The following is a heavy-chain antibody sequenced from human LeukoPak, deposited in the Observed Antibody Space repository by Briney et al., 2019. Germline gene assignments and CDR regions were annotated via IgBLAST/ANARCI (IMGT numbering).Heavy chain of an antibody. CDR1: GGSFSGYY. CDR2: INHSGST. J-gene: IGHJ5*02. Sequence: SETLSLTCAVYGGSFSGYYWSWIRQPPGKGLEWIGEINHSGSTNYNPSLKSRVTISVDTSKNQFSLKLSSVTAADTAVYYCARALSYLNWFDPWGQGTLVTVSS. D-gene: IGHD1-26*01. CDR3: ARALSYLNWFDP. V-gene: IGHV4-34*01.